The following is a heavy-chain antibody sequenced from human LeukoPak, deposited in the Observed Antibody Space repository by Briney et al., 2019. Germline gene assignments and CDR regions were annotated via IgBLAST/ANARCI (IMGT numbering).Heavy chain of an antibody. CDR3: ARVLFKYCSSTSCYSQNWFDP. D-gene: IGHD2-2*02. CDR2: IYYSGST. J-gene: IGHJ5*02. Sequence: SETLSLTCTVSGGSISSYYWSWIRQPPGKGLEWIGYIYYSGSTNYNPSLKSRVTMSVDTSKNQFSLKLSSVTAADTAVYYCARVLFKYCSSTSCYSQNWFDPWGQGTLVTVSS. V-gene: IGHV4-59*12. CDR1: GGSISSYY.